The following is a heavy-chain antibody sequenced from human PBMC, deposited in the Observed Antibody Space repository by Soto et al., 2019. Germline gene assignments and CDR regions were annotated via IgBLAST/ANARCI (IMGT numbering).Heavy chain of an antibody. V-gene: IGHV3-30*18. CDR3: AKGGRQWLVTSDFNY. CDR2: VSHDGRNT. J-gene: IGHJ4*02. Sequence: VQLVESGGGVVQPGRSLRLSCAASGFTFSDYAMHWVRQAPGKGLEWVAVVSHDGRNTHYADSVKGRFTISRDSSKNTVSLEMSSLRGGDMAVYYCAKGGRQWLVTSDFNYWGQGALVTVSS. CDR1: GFTFSDYA. D-gene: IGHD6-19*01.